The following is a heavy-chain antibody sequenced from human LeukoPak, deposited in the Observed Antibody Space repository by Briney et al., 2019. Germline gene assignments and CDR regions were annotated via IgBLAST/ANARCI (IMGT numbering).Heavy chain of an antibody. D-gene: IGHD2-2*01. CDR3: ATDYCSSTSCYADAIPSAFDI. CDR2: VILIFGTA. J-gene: IGHJ3*02. CDR1: GGTFSINA. Sequence: ASVKVSCKAAGGTFSINANSWVRQAHGPGHERVGRVILIFGTANYAQKFQGRVTITTDESTSTAYMELSSLRSEDTAVYYCATDYCSSTSCYADAIPSAFDIWGQGTMVTVSS. V-gene: IGHV1-69*05.